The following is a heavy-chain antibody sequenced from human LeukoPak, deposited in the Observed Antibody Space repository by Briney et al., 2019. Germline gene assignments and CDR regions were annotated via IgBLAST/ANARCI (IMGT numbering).Heavy chain of an antibody. Sequence: ASVKVSCKASGYTFTGYYLHWVRQAPGQGLEWMGWINPNSGGTNYAQKFRGRVTMTRDTSISTAYMELNRLRSDDTAVYYCARVVGFDWLPFPDYWGQGTLVTVSS. CDR2: INPNSGGT. CDR1: GYTFTGYY. D-gene: IGHD3-9*01. J-gene: IGHJ4*02. V-gene: IGHV1-2*02. CDR3: ARVVGFDWLPFPDY.